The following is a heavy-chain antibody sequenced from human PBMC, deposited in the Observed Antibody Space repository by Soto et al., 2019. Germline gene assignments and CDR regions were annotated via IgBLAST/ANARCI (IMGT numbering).Heavy chain of an antibody. CDR2: ISSSSSTI. V-gene: IGHV3-48*02. J-gene: IGHJ4*02. CDR1: GFTFSSYS. Sequence: EVQLVESGGGLVQPGGSLRLSCAASGFTFSSYSMNWVRQAPGKGLEWVSYISSSSSTIYYADSVKGRFTISSDNAKNSLYQQMNSLRDEDTAVYYCARDGAAAGSTPLSYWGQGTLVTVSS. CDR3: ARDGAAAGSTPLSY. D-gene: IGHD6-13*01.